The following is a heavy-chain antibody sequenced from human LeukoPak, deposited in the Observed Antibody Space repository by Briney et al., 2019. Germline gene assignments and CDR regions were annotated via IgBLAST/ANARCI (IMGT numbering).Heavy chain of an antibody. D-gene: IGHD3-16*02. CDR2: INHSGST. CDR3: ARGGTGVITFGGVIATKKNWFDP. V-gene: IGHV4-34*01. CDR1: GGSFSGYY. Sequence: SETLSLTCAVYGGSFSGYYWSWIRQPPGKGLEWIGGINHSGSTNYNPSLKSRVTISVDTSKNQFPLKLSSVTAADTAVYYCARGGTGVITFGGVIATKKNWFDPWGQGTLVTVSS. J-gene: IGHJ5*02.